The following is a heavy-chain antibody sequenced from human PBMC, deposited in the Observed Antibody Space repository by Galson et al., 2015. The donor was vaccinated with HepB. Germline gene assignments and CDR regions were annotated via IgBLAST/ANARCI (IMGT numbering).Heavy chain of an antibody. V-gene: IGHV3-23*01. CDR1: GFTFSSYA. CDR3: AKGAGGAVGWYFDL. D-gene: IGHD1-14*01. J-gene: IGHJ2*01. Sequence: LRLSCAASGFTFSSYAMSWVRQAPGKGLEWVSVISGSAGSTYYADSVKGRFTISRDNSKNTLYLQMNSLRAEDTAVYYCAKGAGGAVGWYFDLWGRGTLVTVSS. CDR2: ISGSAGST.